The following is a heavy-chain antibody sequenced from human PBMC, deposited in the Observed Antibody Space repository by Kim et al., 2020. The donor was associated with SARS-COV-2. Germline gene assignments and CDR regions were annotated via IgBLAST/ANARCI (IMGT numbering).Heavy chain of an antibody. V-gene: IGHV4-39*01. CDR3: ASFTTIAVAGFDY. D-gene: IGHD6-19*01. Sequence: SETLSLTCTVSGGSISSSSYYWGWIRQPPGKGLEWIGSIYYSGSTYYNPSLKSRVTISVDTSKNQFSLKLSSVTAADTAVYYCASFTTIAVAGFDYWGQGTLVTVSS. CDR1: GGSISSSSYY. CDR2: IYYSGST. J-gene: IGHJ4*02.